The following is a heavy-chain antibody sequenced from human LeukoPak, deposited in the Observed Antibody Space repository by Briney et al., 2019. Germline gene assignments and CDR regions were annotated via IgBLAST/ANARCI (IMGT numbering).Heavy chain of an antibody. J-gene: IGHJ4*02. CDR3: ARHTPRGSSLVYFDY. Sequence: SETLSLTXAVSGYSISSGYYWGWIRQPPGKGLEWIGSIYHSGSTDYNPSLKSRVTISVDTSKNQFSLTLSSVTAADTAVYYCARHTPRGSSLVYFDYWGQGTLVTVSS. CDR2: IYHSGST. D-gene: IGHD6-13*01. V-gene: IGHV4-38-2*01. CDR1: GYSISSGYY.